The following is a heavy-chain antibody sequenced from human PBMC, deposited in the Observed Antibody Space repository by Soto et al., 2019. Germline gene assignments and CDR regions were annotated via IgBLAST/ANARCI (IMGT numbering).Heavy chain of an antibody. CDR3: ARTNYYGSGSYYNPAKGMDV. CDR2: INHSGST. Sequence: SETLSLTCAVYGGPFSGYYWSWIRQPPGKGLEWIGEINHSGSTNYNPSLKSRVTISVDTSKSQFSLKLSSVTAADTAVYYCARTNYYGSGSYYNPAKGMDVWGQGTTVTVSS. CDR1: GGPFSGYY. V-gene: IGHV4-34*01. J-gene: IGHJ6*02. D-gene: IGHD3-10*01.